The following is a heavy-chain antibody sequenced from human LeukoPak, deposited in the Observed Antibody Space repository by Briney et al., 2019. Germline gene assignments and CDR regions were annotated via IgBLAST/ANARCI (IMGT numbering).Heavy chain of an antibody. V-gene: IGHV4-34*01. CDR2: INYSGGT. J-gene: IGHJ3*02. Sequence: SETLSLTCAVYGGSFAGYYWSWIRQPPGRGLEWIGEINYSGGTNYSPSLKSRVTILRDMSTNQFSLQLTSATAADTSIYYCARALLIGWRAAFDIWGPGTMVTVSS. CDR3: ARALLIGWRAAFDI. D-gene: IGHD3-16*01. CDR1: GGSFAGYY.